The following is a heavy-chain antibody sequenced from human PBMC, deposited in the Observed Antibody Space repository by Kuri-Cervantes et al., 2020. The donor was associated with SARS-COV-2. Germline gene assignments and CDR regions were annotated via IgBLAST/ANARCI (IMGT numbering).Heavy chain of an antibody. V-gene: IGHV3-33*08. CDR1: GFTFSSYG. Sequence: GESLKISCAASGFTFSSYGMHWVRQAPGKGLEWVAVIWYDGSNKYYADSVKGRFTISIDNSKNTLYLQMNSLRAEDTAVYYCARGPYSSSTFDYWGQGTLVTVSS. J-gene: IGHJ4*02. CDR2: IWYDGSNK. D-gene: IGHD6-6*01. CDR3: ARGPYSSSTFDY.